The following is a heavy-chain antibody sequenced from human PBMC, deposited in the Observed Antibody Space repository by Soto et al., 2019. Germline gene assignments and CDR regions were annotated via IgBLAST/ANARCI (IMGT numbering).Heavy chain of an antibody. Sequence: QQQLQESGPGLVKPSETLSLTCTVSGGSISSSSYYWGWIRQPPGKGLEWIGSIYYSGSTYYNPSLKSRVTISVDTSKNQFSLKLSSVTAADTAVYYCARQAYDFWSGYYPYYYYYYMDVWGKGTTVTVSS. CDR2: IYYSGST. D-gene: IGHD3-3*01. CDR3: ARQAYDFWSGYYPYYYYYYMDV. J-gene: IGHJ6*03. CDR1: GGSISSSSYY. V-gene: IGHV4-39*01.